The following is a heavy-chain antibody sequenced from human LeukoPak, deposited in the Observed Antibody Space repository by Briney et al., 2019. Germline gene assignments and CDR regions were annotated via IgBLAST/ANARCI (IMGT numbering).Heavy chain of an antibody. CDR1: GFPFTTYA. J-gene: IGHJ4*02. CDR3: TRGYDSRY. Sequence: GGSLRLSCAASGFPFTTYAMNWVRPAPGKGLEWVAFIRLDGSNEQYADSVKGRFIISRDNSKNTLYRQMHSLTSDDTAVYYCTRGYDSRYWGQGTLVTVSS. V-gene: IGHV3-30*02. D-gene: IGHD3-9*01. CDR2: IRLDGSNE.